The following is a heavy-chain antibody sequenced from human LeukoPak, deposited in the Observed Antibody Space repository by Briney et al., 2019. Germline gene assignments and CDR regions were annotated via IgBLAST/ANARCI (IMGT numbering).Heavy chain of an antibody. J-gene: IGHJ4*02. CDR2: IYHSGST. CDR3: CGSGDY. V-gene: IGHV4-59*01. D-gene: IGHD3-10*01. Sequence: SETLSLTCTVSGGSISSYYWSWIRQSPGKGLEWIGYIYHSGSTNYNPSLKSRVTISVDTSKNQFSMKLSSETAADTAVYYCCGSGDYWGQGTLVTVSS. CDR1: GGSISSYY.